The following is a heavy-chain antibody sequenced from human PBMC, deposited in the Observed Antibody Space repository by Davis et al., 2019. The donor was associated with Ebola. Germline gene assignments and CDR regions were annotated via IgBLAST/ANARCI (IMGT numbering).Heavy chain of an antibody. J-gene: IGHJ6*02. CDR1: RFTFGTYA. V-gene: IGHV3-23*01. CDR3: AKDRRPPGDYYYYAMDV. Sequence: GESLKISCAASRFTFGTYAMNWVRQAPGKGLEWVSGITGSGGSTDYADSVKGRFTISRDNSKNTLYLQMNSLRAEDTAVYYCAKDRRPPGDYYYYAMDVWGQGTTVTVS. D-gene: IGHD3-10*01. CDR2: ITGSGGST.